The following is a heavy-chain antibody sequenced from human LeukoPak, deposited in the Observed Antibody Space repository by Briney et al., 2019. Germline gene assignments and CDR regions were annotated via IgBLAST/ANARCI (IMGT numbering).Heavy chain of an antibody. CDR1: GGSISSGDYY. D-gene: IGHD5-12*01. V-gene: IGHV4-30-4*01. CDR2: IYYSGST. CDR3: ARVEDSGYDFDY. J-gene: IGHJ4*02. Sequence: SETLSLTCTVSGGSISSGDYYWSWIRQPPGKGLEWIGYIYYSGSTYYNPSLKSRITISVDTSKNQFSLKLSSVTAADTAVYYCARVEDSGYDFDYWGQGTLVTVSS.